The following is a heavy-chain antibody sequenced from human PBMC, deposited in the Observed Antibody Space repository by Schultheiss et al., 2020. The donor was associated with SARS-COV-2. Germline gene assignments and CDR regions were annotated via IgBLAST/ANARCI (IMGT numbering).Heavy chain of an antibody. CDR2: ISSSSSYI. V-gene: IGHV3-21*01. CDR1: GFTFSSYS. CDR3: ARERQQLHAFDI. Sequence: GESLKISCAASGFTFSSYSMNWVRQAPGKGLEWVSSISSSSSYIYYADSVKGRFTISRDNAKNSLYLQMNSLRAEDTAVYYCARERQQLHAFDIWGQGTMVTVSS. J-gene: IGHJ3*02. D-gene: IGHD6-13*01.